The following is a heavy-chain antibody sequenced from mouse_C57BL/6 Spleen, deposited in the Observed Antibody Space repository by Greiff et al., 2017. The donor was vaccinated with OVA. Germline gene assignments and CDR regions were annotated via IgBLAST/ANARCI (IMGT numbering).Heavy chain of an antibody. D-gene: IGHD2-4*01. V-gene: IGHV5-4*03. CDR2: ISDGGSYT. J-gene: IGHJ3*01. CDR3: ARGEGLRLGYAY. Sequence: EVNVVESGGGLVKPGGSLKLSCAASGFTFSSYAMSWVRQTPEKRLEWVATISDGGSYTYYPDNVKGRFTISRDNAKNNLYLQMSHLKSEDTAMYYCARGEGLRLGYAYWGKGTLVTVSA. CDR1: GFTFSSYA.